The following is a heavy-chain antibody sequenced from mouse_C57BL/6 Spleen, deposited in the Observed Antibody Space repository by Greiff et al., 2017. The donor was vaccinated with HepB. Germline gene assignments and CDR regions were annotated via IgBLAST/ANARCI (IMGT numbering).Heavy chain of an antibody. Sequence: QVQLQQSGPGLVAPSQSLSITCTVSGFSLTSYGVDWVRQSPGKGLEWLGVIWGVGSTNYNSALKSRLSISKDNSKSQVFLKMNSLQTDDTAMYYCASLFYYGNYTWFAYWGQGTLVTVSA. CDR2: IWGVGST. CDR1: GFSLTSYG. J-gene: IGHJ3*01. CDR3: ASLFYYGNYTWFAY. V-gene: IGHV2-6*01. D-gene: IGHD2-1*01.